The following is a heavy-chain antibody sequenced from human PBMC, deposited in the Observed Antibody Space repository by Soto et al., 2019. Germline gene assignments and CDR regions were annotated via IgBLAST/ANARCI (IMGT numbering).Heavy chain of an antibody. D-gene: IGHD5-18*01. J-gene: IGHJ4*02. CDR1: GGSISSGGYY. CDR3: ARIGYSYGYVLDY. CDR2: IYYSGST. V-gene: IGHV4-31*03. Sequence: QVQLQESGPGLVKPSQTLSLTCTVSGGSISSGGYYWSWIRQHPGQGLEWIGYIYYSGSTYYNPSLKSRVTISVDTSKNQFSLKLSSVTAADTAVYYCARIGYSYGYVLDYWGQGTLVTVSS.